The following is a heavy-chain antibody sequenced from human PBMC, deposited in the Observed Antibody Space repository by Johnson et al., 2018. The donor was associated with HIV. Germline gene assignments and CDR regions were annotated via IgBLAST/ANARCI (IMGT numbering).Heavy chain of an antibody. CDR1: GFTFRNYA. D-gene: IGHD2-15*01. V-gene: IGHV3-30*14. J-gene: IGHJ3*02. Sequence: QMQLVESGGGVVQPGRSLRLSCVASGFTFRNYAMHWVRQAPGKGLEWVAVTSYDGNNKYYADSVKGRFTISRDNSKNTLYLQMGSLRAEDMGVYYCARPTGWLRAFDIWGQGTMVTVSS. CDR3: ARPTGWLRAFDI. CDR2: TSYDGNNK.